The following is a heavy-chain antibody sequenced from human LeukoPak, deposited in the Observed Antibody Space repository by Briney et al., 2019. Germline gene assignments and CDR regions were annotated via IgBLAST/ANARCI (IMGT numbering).Heavy chain of an antibody. CDR3: ARGRTQYCSSTSCYTGDY. D-gene: IGHD2-2*02. Sequence: PGGSLRLSCAASGFTFSSYAMSWARQAPGKGLEWVSGISGSGGSTYYADSVKGQFTISRDNSKNTLYLQMNSLRAEDTAIYYCARGRTQYCSSTSCYTGDYWGQGTLVTVSS. V-gene: IGHV3-23*01. CDR2: ISGSGGST. CDR1: GFTFSSYA. J-gene: IGHJ4*02.